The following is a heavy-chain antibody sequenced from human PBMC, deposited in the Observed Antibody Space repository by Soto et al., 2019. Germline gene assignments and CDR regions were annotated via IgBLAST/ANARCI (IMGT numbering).Heavy chain of an antibody. CDR1: GGSISSGGYY. D-gene: IGHD3-9*01. V-gene: IGHV4-31*03. Sequence: PSETLSLTCTVSGGSISSGGYYWSWIRQHPGKGLEWIGYIYYSGSTYYNPSLKSRVTISVDTSKNQFSLKLSSVTAADTAVYYCARAYYDILTGYYGAAAFDIWGQGTMVTVSS. CDR3: ARAYYDILTGYYGAAAFDI. J-gene: IGHJ3*02. CDR2: IYYSGST.